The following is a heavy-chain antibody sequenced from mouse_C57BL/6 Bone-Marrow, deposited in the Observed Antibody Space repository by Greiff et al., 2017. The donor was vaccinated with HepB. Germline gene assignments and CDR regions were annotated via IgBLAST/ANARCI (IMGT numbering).Heavy chain of an antibody. J-gene: IGHJ2*01. V-gene: IGHV5-12*01. CDR3: ARQKIYRGYYFDY. CDR1: GFTFSDYY. CDR2: ISNGGGST. Sequence: EVMLVESGGGLVQPGGSLKLSCAASGFTFSDYYMYWVRQTPEKRLEWVAYISNGGGSTYYPDTVKGRFTISRDNAKNTLYLQMSRLESEDTAMYYCARQKIYRGYYFDYWGQGTTLTVSS.